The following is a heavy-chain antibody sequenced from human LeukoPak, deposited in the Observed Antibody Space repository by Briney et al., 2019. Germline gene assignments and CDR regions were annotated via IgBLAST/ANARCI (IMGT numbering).Heavy chain of an antibody. J-gene: IGHJ4*02. CDR2: IIPIFGTE. CDR3: AREVTDSSGYAFDY. CDR1: GGTFSSYA. V-gene: IGHV1-69*13. D-gene: IGHD3-22*01. Sequence: SVTVSCTASGGTFSSYAISWVRQAPGQGLEWMGGIIPIFGTENYAQKFQGRVTITADESTSTAYMELSSLRSEDTAVYYCAREVTDSSGYAFDYWGQGTLVTVSS.